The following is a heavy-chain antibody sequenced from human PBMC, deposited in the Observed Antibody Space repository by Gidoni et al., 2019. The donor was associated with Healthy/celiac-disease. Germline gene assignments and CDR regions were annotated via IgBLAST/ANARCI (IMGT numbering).Heavy chain of an antibody. D-gene: IGHD6-19*01. CDR3: ARDVLASSGWLYYYYYGMDV. CDR2: ISAYNGNT. Sequence: QVQLVQSGAEVKKPGASVKVSCKASGYTFTSYGISWVRQAPGQGLEWMGWISAYNGNTNYAQKLQGRVTMTTDTSTSTAYMELRSLRSDDTAVYYCARDVLASSGWLYYYYYGMDVWGQGTTVTVSS. CDR1: GYTFTSYG. J-gene: IGHJ6*02. V-gene: IGHV1-18*01.